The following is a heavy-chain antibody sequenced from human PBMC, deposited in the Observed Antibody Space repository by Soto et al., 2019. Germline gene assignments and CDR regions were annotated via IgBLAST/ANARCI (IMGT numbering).Heavy chain of an antibody. CDR1: GFTFNIYG. CDR2: ISYDGSNQ. Sequence: LRLSCAASGFTFNIYGMHWVRQAPDKGLEWVALISYDGSNQYYADSVKGRFTISRDNSKNTLFLQMNSLRADDTAVYYCATAEVDYWGPGTLVTVSS. V-gene: IGHV3-30*03. J-gene: IGHJ4*02. CDR3: ATAEVDY.